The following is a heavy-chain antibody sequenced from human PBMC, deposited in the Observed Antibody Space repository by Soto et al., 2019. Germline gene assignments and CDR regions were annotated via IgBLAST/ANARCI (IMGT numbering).Heavy chain of an antibody. CDR2: FYTSGSANT. J-gene: IGHJ6*02. CDR1: GASISGYY. CDR3: VRESGGGGYCSGGSCYGMDV. Sequence: QVQLQESGPGLVKPSETLSLTCIVSGASISGYYWSWVRQPAGKGLEWIGRFYTSGSANTNYNPSLSSRVTMSVDTSKNHSSLKMTSVTAADTAVYYCVRESGGGGYCSGGSCYGMDVWGQGTTVTVSS. D-gene: IGHD2-15*01. V-gene: IGHV4-4*07.